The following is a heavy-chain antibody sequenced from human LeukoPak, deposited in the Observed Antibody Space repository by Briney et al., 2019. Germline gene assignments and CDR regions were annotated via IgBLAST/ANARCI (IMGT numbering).Heavy chain of an antibody. CDR1: GFTFSHYG. J-gene: IGHJ4*02. V-gene: IGHV3-30*18. D-gene: IGHD3-10*01. CDR2: ISYDGSQK. Sequence: GGSLRLSCAASGFTFSHYGMHWVRQAPGKGLEWVAIISYDGSQKFYTDSVKGRFTVSRDNSKNTLYLQMNSLRAEDTAVYYCAKSPGVLLWFGSFDYWGQGTLLTVSS. CDR3: AKSPGVLLWFGSFDY.